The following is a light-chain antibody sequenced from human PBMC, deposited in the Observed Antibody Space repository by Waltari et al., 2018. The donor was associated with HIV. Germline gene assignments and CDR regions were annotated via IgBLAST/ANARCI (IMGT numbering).Light chain of an antibody. V-gene: IGLV3-21*02. CDR3: HVWDNTRDHLV. J-gene: IGLJ2*01. CDR2: NDD. CDR1: NIGAIS. Sequence: SYVLTQPPSVSVAPGQTARIACGGNNIGAISVHWYQQQTGQAPVLVVDNDDDRPSGIPERFSGSNSGNTATLTISRVEAGDEADYYCHVWDNTRDHLVFGGGTKLTVL.